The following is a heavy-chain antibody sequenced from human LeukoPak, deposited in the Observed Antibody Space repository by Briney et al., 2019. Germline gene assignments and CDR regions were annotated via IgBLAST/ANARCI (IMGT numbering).Heavy chain of an antibody. CDR3: ASTYCSGGSCYWALDY. J-gene: IGHJ4*02. V-gene: IGHV4-59*08. D-gene: IGHD2-15*01. CDR2: IYYSGST. CDR1: GGSISSYY. Sequence: SETLSLTCTVSGGSISSYYWSWIRQPPGKGLEWIGYIYYSGSTNYNPSLKSRVTISVDTSKSQFSLRLSSVTAADTAMYYCASTYCSGGSCYWALDYWGQGTLVTVSS.